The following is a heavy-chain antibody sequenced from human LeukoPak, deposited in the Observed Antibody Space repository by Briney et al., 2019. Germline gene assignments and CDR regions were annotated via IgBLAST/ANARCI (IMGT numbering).Heavy chain of an antibody. CDR3: ARNSGYDYRIDN. CDR2: MNPNSGNT. D-gene: IGHD5-12*01. V-gene: IGHV1-8*01. CDR1: GRTFSSYA. Sequence: GASVKVSCKASGRTFSSYAINWVRQATGQGLEWMGWMNPNSGNTGYAQKFQGRVTITRNTSISTAYMELSSLRSEDTAVYYCARNSGYDYRIDNWGQGTLVTVSS. J-gene: IGHJ4*02.